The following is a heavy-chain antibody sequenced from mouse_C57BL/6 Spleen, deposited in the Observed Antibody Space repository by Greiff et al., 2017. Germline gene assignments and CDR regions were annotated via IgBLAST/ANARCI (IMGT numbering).Heavy chain of an antibody. J-gene: IGHJ4*01. CDR3: TGAPTTVVAPYAIDY. D-gene: IGHD1-1*01. Sequence: VQLQQSGAELVRPGASVTLSCKASGYTFTDYEMHWVKQTPVHGLEWIGAIDPETGGTAYNQKFKGKAILTADKSSSTAYIELRSLTSEDSAVYYCTGAPTTVVAPYAIDYWGQGTSVTVSS. V-gene: IGHV1-15*01. CDR2: IDPETGGT. CDR1: GYTFTDYE.